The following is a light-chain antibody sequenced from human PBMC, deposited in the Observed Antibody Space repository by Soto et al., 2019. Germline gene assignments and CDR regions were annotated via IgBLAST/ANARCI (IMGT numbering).Light chain of an antibody. CDR3: QQSYRTRT. CDR2: AAS. Sequence: DIQGTQSPASLSSSLGDIVTITCRASQSISRYLNWYQQKPGQAPKLLIYAASYLQSGVPSRFSGSGSGTDFTLTISSLQTEDFATYYCQQSYRTRTFGQGTKVDIK. V-gene: IGKV1-39*01. J-gene: IGKJ1*01. CDR1: QSISRY.